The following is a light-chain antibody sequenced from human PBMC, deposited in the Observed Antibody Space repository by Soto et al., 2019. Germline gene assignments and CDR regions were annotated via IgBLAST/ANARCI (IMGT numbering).Light chain of an antibody. J-gene: IGLJ1*01. CDR3: STFSRGGTNV. CDR1: SSDIGAYKY. CDR2: DVS. V-gene: IGLV2-14*03. Sequence: QSVLTQPASVSGSPGQSIAISCTGTSSDIGAYKYVSWYQQHPGTAPKLMIYDVSNRPSGVSDRFSGSKSGNTASLTISGLQAEDEADYYCSTFSRGGTNVLVTGTKVPVL.